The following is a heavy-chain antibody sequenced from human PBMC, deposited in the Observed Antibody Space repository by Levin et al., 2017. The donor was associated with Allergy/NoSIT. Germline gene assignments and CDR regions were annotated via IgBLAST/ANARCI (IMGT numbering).Heavy chain of an antibody. Sequence: GESLKISCAASGFTFSVYTMNWVRQAPGKGLEWVSSISSSSSYIYQADSLKGRFTISRDNAKNSLYLQMNSLRFEDTAVYYCARETAHGDYEYVDYWGQGTLVTVS. CDR2: ISSSSSYI. CDR1: GFTFSVYT. V-gene: IGHV3-21*01. D-gene: IGHD4-17*01. J-gene: IGHJ4*02. CDR3: ARETAHGDYEYVDY.